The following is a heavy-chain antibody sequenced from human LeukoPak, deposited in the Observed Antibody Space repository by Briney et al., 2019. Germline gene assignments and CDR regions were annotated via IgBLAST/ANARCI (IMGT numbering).Heavy chain of an antibody. Sequence: PGGSLRLSCAASGFTFSIYAMSGVRHTPGKGLEWGSAISSSGGSTYYADSVRGRFTISRYNSKNTLFLQMNSLRAEGTAFYYCASSLLTRGRGPSDYWGQGTLVTVSS. J-gene: IGHJ4*02. CDR1: GFTFSIYA. CDR3: ASSLLTRGRGPSDY. CDR2: ISSSGGST. D-gene: IGHD3-16*01. V-gene: IGHV3-23*01.